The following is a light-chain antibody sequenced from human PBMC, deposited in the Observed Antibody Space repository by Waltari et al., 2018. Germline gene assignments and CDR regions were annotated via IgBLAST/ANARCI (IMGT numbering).Light chain of an antibody. J-gene: IGKJ1*01. CDR3: QQYYTYPWT. CDR2: AAS. CDR1: QSISSY. Sequence: AIRMTQSPSSISASQGDRVTITCRANQSISSYLAWYQQKPGKAPNLLIYAASTLQSGVPSRFSGSGSRTDFTLTISCLQSEDFATFYCQQYYTYPWTFGQGTKVEVK. V-gene: IGKV1-8*01.